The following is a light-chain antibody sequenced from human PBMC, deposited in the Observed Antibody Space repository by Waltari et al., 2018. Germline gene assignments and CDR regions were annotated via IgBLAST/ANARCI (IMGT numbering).Light chain of an antibody. Sequence: EIVLTQSPRTLSLSPGERATLSCRASQSVSRSYLAWYQQKPGQAPRVLIYATSTRATGIPDRLSGSGSGTDFTLTISRLEPEDFAVYYCQQYDSSFSTYTFGQGTKLEIK. CDR2: ATS. CDR3: QQYDSSFSTYT. J-gene: IGKJ2*01. CDR1: QSVSRSY. V-gene: IGKV3-20*01.